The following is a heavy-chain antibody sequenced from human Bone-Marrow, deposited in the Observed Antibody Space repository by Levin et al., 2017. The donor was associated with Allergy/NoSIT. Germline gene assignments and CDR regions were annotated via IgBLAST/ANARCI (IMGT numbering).Heavy chain of an antibody. CDR3: AKARGTSSQNFDS. Sequence: SGGSLRLSCAASGFNFEAFAMHWVRQAPGKGLEWVSGINWRSSIIGYADSVKGRFTISRDNAKKSLFLQMNSLTTEDTALYYCAKARGTSSQNFDSWGQGTLVTVSS. V-gene: IGHV3-9*01. J-gene: IGHJ4*02. CDR1: GFNFEAFA. D-gene: IGHD2-2*01. CDR2: INWRSSII.